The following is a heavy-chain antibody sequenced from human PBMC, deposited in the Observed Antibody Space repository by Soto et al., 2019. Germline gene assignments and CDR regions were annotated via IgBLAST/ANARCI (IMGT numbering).Heavy chain of an antibody. Sequence: QLQLQESGPGLVKPSETLSLTCTVSGGSISSSSFHWGWIRQPPGKGLEWIGSIYYSGSTYYSPSLKSRVNISVDTSKNQFSLKLSAVTAADTAVDYCARRERAAGTDWWFDPWGQGTLVTVSS. CDR1: GGSISSSSFH. V-gene: IGHV4-39*01. D-gene: IGHD6-13*01. CDR2: IYYSGST. CDR3: ARRERAAGTDWWFDP. J-gene: IGHJ5*02.